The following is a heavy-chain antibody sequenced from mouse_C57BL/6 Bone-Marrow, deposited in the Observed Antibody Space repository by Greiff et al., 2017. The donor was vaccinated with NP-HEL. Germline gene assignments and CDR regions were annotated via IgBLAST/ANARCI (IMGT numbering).Heavy chain of an antibody. CDR2: ISSGGSYT. J-gene: IGHJ3*01. D-gene: IGHD2-2*01. V-gene: IGHV5-6*01. CDR3: ARLWLFAY. Sequence: EVQRVESGGDLVKPGGSLKLSCAASGFTFSSYGMSWVRQTPDKRLEWVATISSGGSYTYYPDSVKGRFTISRDNAKNTLYLQMSSLKSEDTAMYYCARLWLFAYWGQGTLVTVSA. CDR1: GFTFSSYG.